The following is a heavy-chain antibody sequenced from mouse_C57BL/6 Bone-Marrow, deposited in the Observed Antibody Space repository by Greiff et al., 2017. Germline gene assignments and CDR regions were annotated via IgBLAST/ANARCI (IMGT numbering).Heavy chain of an antibody. J-gene: IGHJ1*03. D-gene: IGHD2-3*01. CDR2: ILPGSGST. Sequence: QVQLQQSGAELMKPGASVKLSCKATGYTFTGYWIEWVKQRPGHGLEWIGEILPGSGSTNYNEKFKGKATFTADTSSNTAYMQLSSLTTEDSAIXNCAREAVYDGYYFWYFDVWGTGTTVTVSS. CDR1: GYTFTGYW. CDR3: AREAVYDGYYFWYFDV. V-gene: IGHV1-9*01.